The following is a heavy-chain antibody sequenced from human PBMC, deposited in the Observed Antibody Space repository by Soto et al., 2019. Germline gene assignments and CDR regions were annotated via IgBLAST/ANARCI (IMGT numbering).Heavy chain of an antibody. CDR2: IIPICGTA. Sequence: SVKVSCKASGGPFSSYAITWVRQAPGQGLEWMGGIIPICGTANYAQDFQGRVTITADESTSTAYMELSSLWSEDTAVYYCAWVLVGASLSWGGYCGMDVWGQGTTVTVSS. V-gene: IGHV1-69*13. J-gene: IGHJ6*02. D-gene: IGHD1-26*01. CDR1: GGPFSSYA. CDR3: AWVLVGASLSWGGYCGMDV.